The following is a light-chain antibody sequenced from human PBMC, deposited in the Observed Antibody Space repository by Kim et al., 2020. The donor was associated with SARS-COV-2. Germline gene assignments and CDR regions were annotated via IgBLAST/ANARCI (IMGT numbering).Light chain of an antibody. J-gene: IGLJ3*02. CDR2: DVT. CDR1: SSDVGGYNY. Sequence: GQSITISCTGTSSDVGGYNYVSWFQQYPGKAPKLMIYDVTKRPSGVSNRFSGSKSGSTASLTISGLQAEDEANYYCSSYTSSSALVFGGGTQLTVL. CDR3: SSYTSSSALV. V-gene: IGLV2-14*04.